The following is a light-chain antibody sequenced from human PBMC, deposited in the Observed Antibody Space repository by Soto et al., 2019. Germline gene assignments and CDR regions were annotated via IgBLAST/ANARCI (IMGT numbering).Light chain of an antibody. V-gene: IGLV1-51*01. Sequence: QSVLTQPPSVSAAPGQKVTISCSGSSSNIGNNYVSWYQQLPGTAPKLLIYDNNKRPSGIPDRFSGSKSGTSATLGITGLQTGDKADYYCGTWDSSLSAYVFGTGTKVTV. J-gene: IGLJ1*01. CDR2: DNN. CDR3: GTWDSSLSAYV. CDR1: SSNIGNNY.